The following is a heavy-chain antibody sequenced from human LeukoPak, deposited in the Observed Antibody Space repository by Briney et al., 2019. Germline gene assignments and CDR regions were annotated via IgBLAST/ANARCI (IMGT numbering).Heavy chain of an antibody. D-gene: IGHD3-22*01. CDR1: GYTFTSYG. J-gene: IGHJ3*02. CDR3: ARDSPIWVSSGYYYGGKAFDI. CDR2: ISAYNGNT. Sequence: ASVKVSCKASGYTFTSYGISWVRQAPGQGLEWMGWISAYNGNTNYAQKLQGRVTMTTDTSTSTAYMELRSLRSDDTAVYYCARDSPIWVSSGYYYGGKAFDIWGQGTMVTVSS. V-gene: IGHV1-18*01.